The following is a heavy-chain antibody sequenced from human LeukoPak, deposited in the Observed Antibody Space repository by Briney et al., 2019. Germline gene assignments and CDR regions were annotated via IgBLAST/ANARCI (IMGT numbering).Heavy chain of an antibody. Sequence: SETLSLTCTVSGGPISSGDYYWSWIRQPPGEGLEWIGYIYYSGSTYYDPSLKSRVTISVDTSKNQFSLKLSSVTAADTAVYYCARVAGDDAFDIWGQGTMVTVSS. CDR2: IYYSGST. CDR3: ARVAGDDAFDI. D-gene: IGHD3-16*01. J-gene: IGHJ3*02. V-gene: IGHV4-30-4*01. CDR1: GGPISSGDYY.